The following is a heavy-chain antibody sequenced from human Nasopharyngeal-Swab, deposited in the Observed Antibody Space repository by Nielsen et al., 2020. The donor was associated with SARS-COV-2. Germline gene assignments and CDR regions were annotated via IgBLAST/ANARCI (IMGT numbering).Heavy chain of an antibody. J-gene: IGHJ4*02. CDR3: ARAGAGIFGVVTAFDY. V-gene: IGHV4-59*01. CDR1: GGFISSYY. CDR2: IYYSGST. D-gene: IGHD3-3*01. Sequence: SETLSLTCTVSGGFISSYYWSWIRQPPAKGLEWIGYIYYSGSTYYNPSLKSRVTISLDTSKNQFSLKLSSVTAADTAVYYCARAGAGIFGVVTAFDYWGQGTLVTVSS.